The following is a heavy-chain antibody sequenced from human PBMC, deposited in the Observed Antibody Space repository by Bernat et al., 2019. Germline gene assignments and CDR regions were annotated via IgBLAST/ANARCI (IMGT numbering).Heavy chain of an antibody. Sequence: EMQLVESGGGLVKPGGSLRLSCTASGFTFSDFSMNWVRQAPGKGLEWLSYISRISSHIYYADSVKGRCTISRDNAKSTLYLQMNSLRADDTAVYYCAGDPADSLTRNWFDPWGQGTLVTVSS. CDR3: AGDPADSLTRNWFDP. V-gene: IGHV3-21*05. J-gene: IGHJ5*02. CDR1: GFTFSDFS. D-gene: IGHD4-4*01. CDR2: ISRISSHI.